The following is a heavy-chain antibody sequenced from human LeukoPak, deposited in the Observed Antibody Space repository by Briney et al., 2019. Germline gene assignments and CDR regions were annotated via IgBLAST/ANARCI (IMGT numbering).Heavy chain of an antibody. Sequence: GESLKISCQGSGYSFTTYWIGWVRQMPGKGLEWMGIIYPGDSDIRYSPSFQGQATISADKSISTAYLQWSSLKASDTAMYYCARPRISSSWYYGMDVWGQGTTVTVSS. D-gene: IGHD6-13*01. V-gene: IGHV5-51*01. CDR2: IYPGDSDI. CDR3: ARPRISSSWYYGMDV. CDR1: GYSFTTYW. J-gene: IGHJ6*02.